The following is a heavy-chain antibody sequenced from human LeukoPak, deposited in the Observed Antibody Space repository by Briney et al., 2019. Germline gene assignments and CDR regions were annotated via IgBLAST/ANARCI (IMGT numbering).Heavy chain of an antibody. CDR2: IYHSGST. CDR3: ARVTGYMIEDYFDY. Sequence: SETLSLTCTVSGYSISSGYYWGWIRQPPGKGLEWIGSIYHSGSTYYNPSLKSRVTISVETSKNQFSLKLSSVTAADTAVYHCARVTGYMIEDYFDYWGQGTLVTVSS. J-gene: IGHJ4*02. CDR1: GYSISSGYY. V-gene: IGHV4-38-2*02. D-gene: IGHD3-22*01.